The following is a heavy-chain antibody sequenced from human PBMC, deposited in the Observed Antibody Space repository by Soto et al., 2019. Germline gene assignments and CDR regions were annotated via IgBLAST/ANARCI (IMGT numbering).Heavy chain of an antibody. Sequence: SETLSLTCTVSGGSISSSSYYWGWIRQPPGKGLEWIGSIYYSGSTYYNPSLKSRVTISVDTSKNQFSLKLSSVTAADTAVYYCARRWYGDFDYWGQGTLVTVSS. CDR3: ARRWYGDFDY. D-gene: IGHD1-26*01. J-gene: IGHJ4*02. V-gene: IGHV4-39*01. CDR1: GGSISSSSYY. CDR2: IYYSGST.